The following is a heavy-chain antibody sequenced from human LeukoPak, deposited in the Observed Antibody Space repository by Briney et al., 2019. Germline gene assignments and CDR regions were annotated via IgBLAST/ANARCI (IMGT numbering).Heavy chain of an antibody. CDR1: GGTFSSYA. CDR3: ARGYYYGSGREDGMDV. CDR2: IIPIFGTA. Sequence: SVKVSCKASGGTFSSYAISWVRQAPGQGLEWMGGIIPIFGTANYAQKFQGRVTITADESTSTAYMELSSLRSEDTAVYYCARGYYYGSGREDGMDVWGKGTTVTASS. J-gene: IGHJ6*04. V-gene: IGHV1-69*13. D-gene: IGHD3-10*01.